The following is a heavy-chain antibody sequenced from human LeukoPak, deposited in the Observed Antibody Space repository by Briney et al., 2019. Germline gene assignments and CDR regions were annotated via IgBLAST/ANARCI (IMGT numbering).Heavy chain of an antibody. D-gene: IGHD2-15*01. CDR1: GFTFSNYA. Sequence: GGSLRLSCVASGFTFSNYAMSWVRQAPGKGLEWVSSISGSGSVTFYADSVKGRFTISRDHSKNTLHLQMNSLRDEDTAVYYCAKNIEVVPLHGMDVWGQGTSVTVSS. V-gene: IGHV3-23*01. J-gene: IGHJ6*02. CDR3: AKNIEVVPLHGMDV. CDR2: ISGSGSVT.